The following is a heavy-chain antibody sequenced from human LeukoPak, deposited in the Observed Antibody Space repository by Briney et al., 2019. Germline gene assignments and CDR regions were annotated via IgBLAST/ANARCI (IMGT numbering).Heavy chain of an antibody. Sequence: GGSLRLSCEASGFTFSSCAMSWVRQAPGKGLEWVSAISGSGGSTYYADSVKGRFTISRDNSKNTPYLQMSSLGAEETAVYYCAKVGRPDGSCYSAVFSWGQGTLVTVSS. V-gene: IGHV3-23*01. D-gene: IGHD2-15*01. CDR1: GFTFSSCA. CDR2: ISGSGGST. CDR3: AKVGRPDGSCYSAVFS. J-gene: IGHJ5*02.